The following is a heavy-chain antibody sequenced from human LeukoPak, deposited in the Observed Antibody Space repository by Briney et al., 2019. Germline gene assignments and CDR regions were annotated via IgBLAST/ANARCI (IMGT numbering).Heavy chain of an antibody. V-gene: IGHV3-48*03. Sequence: GSLRLSCAASGFTFSSYEMNWVRQAPGKGLEWVSYISSSGSTIYYADSVKGRFTISRDNAKNSLYLQMNSLRAEDTAVYYCASGYSSGWYDWFDPWGQGTLVTVSS. D-gene: IGHD6-19*01. CDR3: ASGYSSGWYDWFDP. J-gene: IGHJ5*02. CDR2: ISSSGSTI. CDR1: GFTFSSYE.